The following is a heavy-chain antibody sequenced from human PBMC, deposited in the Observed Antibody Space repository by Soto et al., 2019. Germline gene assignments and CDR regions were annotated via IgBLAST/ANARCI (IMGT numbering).Heavy chain of an antibody. CDR1: GFTVSSNY. Sequence: PGGSLRLSCAASGFTVSSNYMSWVRQAPGKGPEWVSVIYNDGSTDYADSVKGRFTISRDTSKNMVFLQMNTLRAEDTAVYYCVRGPVVVDFWGQGTLVTVSS. CDR2: IYNDGST. V-gene: IGHV3-53*01. J-gene: IGHJ4*01. CDR3: VRGPVVVDF. D-gene: IGHD2-21*01.